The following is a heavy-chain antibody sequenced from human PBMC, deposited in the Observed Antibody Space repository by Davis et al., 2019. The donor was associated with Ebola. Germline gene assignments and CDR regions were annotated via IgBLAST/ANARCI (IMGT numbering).Heavy chain of an antibody. CDR1: GYSFTSYW. Sequence: GESLKISCKGSGYSFTSYWIGWVRQMPGRGLEWMGIIYTGDSDTRYSPSFRGQVTISADKSIRTAYLQWSSLKVSDTAMYYCASLRRTITGMDDGFDIWGQGTMVTVSA. CDR2: IYTGDSDT. D-gene: IGHD1-20*01. CDR3: ASLRRTITGMDDGFDI. V-gene: IGHV5-51*01. J-gene: IGHJ3*02.